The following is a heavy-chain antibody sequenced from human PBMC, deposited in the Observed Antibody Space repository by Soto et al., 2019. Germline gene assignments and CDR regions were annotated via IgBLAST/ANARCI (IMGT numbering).Heavy chain of an antibody. J-gene: IGHJ4*02. CDR3: TRAGYDILTGYSEYYFDY. CDR1: GGSISSGDYY. Sequence: PSETLSLTCTVSGGSISSGDYYWSWIRQPPGKGLEWIGYIYYSGSTYYNPSLKSRVTISVDTSKNQFSLKLSSVTAADTAVYYCTRAGYDILTGYSEYYFDYWGQGILVTVSS. V-gene: IGHV4-30-4*01. D-gene: IGHD3-9*01. CDR2: IYYSGST.